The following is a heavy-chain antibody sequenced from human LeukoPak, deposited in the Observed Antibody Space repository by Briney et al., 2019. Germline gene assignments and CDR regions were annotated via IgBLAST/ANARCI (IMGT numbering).Heavy chain of an antibody. J-gene: IGHJ4*02. D-gene: IGHD5-18*01. V-gene: IGHV3-21*01. CDR3: ARLQPNFDY. CDR2: ISSSSSYI. Sequence: TGGSLRLSCAASGFTFSSYSMNWVRQAPGKGLEWVSSISSSSSYIYYADSVKGRFAISRDNAKNSLYLQMNSLRAEDTAVYYCARLQPNFDYWGQGTLVTVSS. CDR1: GFTFSSYS.